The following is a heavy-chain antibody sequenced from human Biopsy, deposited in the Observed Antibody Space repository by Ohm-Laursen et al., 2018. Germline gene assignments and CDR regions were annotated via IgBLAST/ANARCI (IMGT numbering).Heavy chain of an antibody. D-gene: IGHD2-15*01. Sequence: GATVKISCKVSGYTFTTYYIHWARQAPGQGFEWMGGIIPIFDTANYAQKFQDRVTITADKSTFTAYMELSSLRSEDTAVYYCASDLLGREGYCGGRNCQIAYWGQGTLVTVSS. CDR2: IIPIFDTA. V-gene: IGHV1-69*06. J-gene: IGHJ4*02. CDR3: ASDLLGREGYCGGRNCQIAY. CDR1: GYTFTTYY.